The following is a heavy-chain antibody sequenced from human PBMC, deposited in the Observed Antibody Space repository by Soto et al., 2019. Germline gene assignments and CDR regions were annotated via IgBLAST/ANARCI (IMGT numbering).Heavy chain of an antibody. Sequence: RLSCAASGFTFSTYWMSWVRQARGKGLEWVANIKEDGSEKYYVDSVEGRFTISRDNAKNSLYLQMTSLRAEDTALYYCARGWGYFDSSGFPYLYAMDVWGQGTTVTVSS. D-gene: IGHD3-22*01. CDR1: GFTFSTYW. CDR2: IKEDGSEK. V-gene: IGHV3-7*01. CDR3: ARGWGYFDSSGFPYLYAMDV. J-gene: IGHJ6*02.